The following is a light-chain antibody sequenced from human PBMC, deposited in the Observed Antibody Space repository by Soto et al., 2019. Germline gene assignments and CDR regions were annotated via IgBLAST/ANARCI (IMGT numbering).Light chain of an antibody. V-gene: IGKV3D-15*01. Sequence: DIVLTQSPGTLSLSPGERATLSCRASQSVSNNLAWYQQKPGQAPRLLIYLASTRATGIPDRFSGSGSGTDFTLTISSLQSEDFAVYYCQQYNNWPPWTFGQGTKVDIK. CDR3: QQYNNWPPWT. CDR2: LAS. CDR1: QSVSNN. J-gene: IGKJ1*01.